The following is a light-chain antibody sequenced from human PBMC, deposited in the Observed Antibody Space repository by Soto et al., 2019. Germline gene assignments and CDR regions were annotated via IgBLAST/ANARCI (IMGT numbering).Light chain of an antibody. V-gene: IGKV3-20*01. Sequence: EIVLTQSPGTLSLSPGERATLSCRASQSVNSNYLAWHQQKPGQAPRLLIYGVSSRATGIPDRFSGSGSGTDFTLTISRLEPEDFAVYYCQQYVDSWTFGQGTKVDIK. CDR1: QSVNSNY. CDR3: QQYVDSWT. J-gene: IGKJ1*01. CDR2: GVS.